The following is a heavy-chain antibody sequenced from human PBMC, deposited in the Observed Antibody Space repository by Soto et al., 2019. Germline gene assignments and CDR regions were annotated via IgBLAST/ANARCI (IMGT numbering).Heavy chain of an antibody. V-gene: IGHV4-59*06. D-gene: IGHD3-10*01. Sequence: HSETLSLACTASGDSICSSDGAWIRKTDGKGLEWIGYIYYSGSTYYNPSLKSRVTISVDTSKNQFSLKLSSVTAADTAVYYCARVLYYYGSGSLYGFDYWGQGTLVTVSS. CDR2: IYYSGST. CDR3: ARVLYYYGSGSLYGFDY. J-gene: IGHJ4*02. CDR1: GDSICSSD.